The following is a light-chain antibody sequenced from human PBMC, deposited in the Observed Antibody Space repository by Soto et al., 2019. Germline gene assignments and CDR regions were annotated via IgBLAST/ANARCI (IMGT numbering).Light chain of an antibody. J-gene: IGLJ3*02. CDR3: AAWDDSLNGLL. CDR2: EGH. CDR1: SGYVGTYSL. Sequence: QSVLAQPASVSGSPGQSITISCTGASGYVGTYSLVSWYQQHPGKAPKVVIYEGHKRPSGVPDRFSGSTSVNTASLTISGLQTDDEADYYCAAWDDSLNGLLFGGGTKLTVL. V-gene: IGLV2-23*01.